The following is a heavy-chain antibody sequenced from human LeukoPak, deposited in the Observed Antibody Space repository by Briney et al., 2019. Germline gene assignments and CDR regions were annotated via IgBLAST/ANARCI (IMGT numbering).Heavy chain of an antibody. D-gene: IGHD5-12*01. CDR2: IYYSGST. J-gene: IGHJ4*02. CDR3: ARETNYSGYDSGKTTVKFDY. Sequence: PSETLSLTCTVSGGSISSSSYYWGWIRQPPGKGLEWIGSIYYSGSTYYNPSLKSRVTISVDTSKNQFSLKLSSVTAADTAVYYCARETNYSGYDSGKTTVKFDYWGQGTLVTVSS. V-gene: IGHV4-39*07. CDR1: GGSISSSSYY.